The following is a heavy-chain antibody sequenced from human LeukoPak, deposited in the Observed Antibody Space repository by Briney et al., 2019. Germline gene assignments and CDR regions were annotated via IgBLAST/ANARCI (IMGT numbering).Heavy chain of an antibody. CDR2: ITSSSGSTI. CDR1: GFTFSSYV. J-gene: IGHJ6*04. V-gene: IGHV3-48*03. D-gene: IGHD3-10*02. Sequence: GGSLRLSCAASGFTFSSYVVSWVRQAPGKGLEWVSSITSSSGSTIYYADSVKGRFTISRDNAKNSLYLQMNSLRAEDTAVYYCAELGITMIGGVWGKGTTVTISS. CDR3: AELGITMIGGV.